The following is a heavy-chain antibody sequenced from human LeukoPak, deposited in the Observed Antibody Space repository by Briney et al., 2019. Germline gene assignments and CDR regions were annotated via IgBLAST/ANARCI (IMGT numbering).Heavy chain of an antibody. D-gene: IGHD2-2*01. V-gene: IGHV4-4*09. J-gene: IGHJ3*02. CDR2: IYTSGST. Sequence: SETLSLTCTVSGSISGYYWSWIRQPPGKGREWIGYIYTSGSTNYNPSLESRVTISVDTSKNQFSLYLSSVTAADTAVYYCARQKCTSASCLTKNAFDIWGQGTMVTVSS. CDR3: ARQKCTSASCLTKNAFDI. CDR1: GSISGYY.